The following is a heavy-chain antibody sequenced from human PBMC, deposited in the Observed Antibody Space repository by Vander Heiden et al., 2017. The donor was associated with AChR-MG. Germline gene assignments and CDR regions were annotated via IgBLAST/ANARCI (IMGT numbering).Heavy chain of an antibody. V-gene: IGHV3-9*01. CDR3: AKELSDYSGYTFFDL. Sequence: EVQLVASGGDLVQPGRSLRLSCAASGFDFDNYDMHWVRQTPGRGLEWVSGISWNGNTRGYADSVTGRFTISRDNAKNSLSLQMNSLRPEDTAFYYCAKELSDYSGYTFFDLWGQGTLVTVSS. J-gene: IGHJ4*02. CDR2: ISWNGNTR. CDR1: GFDFDNYD. D-gene: IGHD4-17*01.